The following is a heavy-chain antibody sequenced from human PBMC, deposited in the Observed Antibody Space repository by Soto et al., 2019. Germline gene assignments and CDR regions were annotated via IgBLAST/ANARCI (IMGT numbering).Heavy chain of an antibody. J-gene: IGHJ6*02. V-gene: IGHV4-4*02. CDR1: GGSISSSYW. CDR2: IYHSGST. CDR3: ARVSGSYYYGMDV. Sequence: PSETLSLTCAVSGGSISSSYWWSWVRQPPGKGLEWIGEIYHSGSTNYNTSLKSRVTISVDKSKNQFSLKVTSVTAADTAVYYCARVSGSYYYGMDVWGQGTTVNVSS.